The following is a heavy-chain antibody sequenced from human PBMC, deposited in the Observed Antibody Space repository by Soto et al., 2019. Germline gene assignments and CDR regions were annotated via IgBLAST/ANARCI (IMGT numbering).Heavy chain of an antibody. J-gene: IGHJ3*02. Sequence: QVQLVQPGAEVKKPGSSVKVSCKASGGTFSSYAISWVRQAPGQGLEWMGGIIPIFGTANYAQKFQGRVTITADESTSTAYMELSSLRSEDTAVYYCARPRIAAAGTGGAFDIWGQGTMVTVSS. CDR1: GGTFSSYA. CDR3: ARPRIAAAGTGGAFDI. V-gene: IGHV1-69*12. D-gene: IGHD6-13*01. CDR2: IIPIFGTA.